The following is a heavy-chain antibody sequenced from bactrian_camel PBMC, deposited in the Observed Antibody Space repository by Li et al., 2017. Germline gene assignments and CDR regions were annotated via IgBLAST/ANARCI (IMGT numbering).Heavy chain of an antibody. CDR3: AKDRDGSSWSALEFNN. CDR1: GLTFSSYV. Sequence: VQLVESGGGLVQPGGSLRLSCVASGLTFSSYVMSWVRQAPGKGLEWVSTTSTQGRNTYYTDSVKGRFTVSRDNAKNTLYLQLNSLKTEDTAMYYCAKDRDGSSWSALEFNNWGQGTQVTVS. V-gene: IGHV3S40*01. CDR2: TSTQGRNT. J-gene: IGHJ4*01. D-gene: IGHD6*01.